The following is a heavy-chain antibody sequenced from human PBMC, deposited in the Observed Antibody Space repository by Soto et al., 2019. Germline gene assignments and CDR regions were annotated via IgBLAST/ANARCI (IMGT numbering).Heavy chain of an antibody. J-gene: IGHJ4*02. D-gene: IGHD2-2*02. CDR1: GYSFTSYW. CDR2: INPSDSYT. V-gene: IGHV5-10-1*01. CDR3: ARLGYCTGTSCYTFDS. Sequence: GESLKISCQGSGYSFTSYWIGWVRQRPGKGLEWMGRINPSDSYTTYSPSFQGHVTISTDKSFSTAYLQWSGLKASDTAMYYCARLGYCTGTSCYTFDSWGQGTLLTVST.